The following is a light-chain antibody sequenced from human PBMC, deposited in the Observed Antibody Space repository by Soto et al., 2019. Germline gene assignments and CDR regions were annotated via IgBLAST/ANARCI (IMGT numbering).Light chain of an antibody. J-gene: IGKJ5*01. CDR1: QSVSSY. V-gene: IGKV3-11*01. Sequence: EIVLTQSPATLSLSPGERATLSCRASQSVSSYLAWYQQKPGQAPRLLIYDASNRATGIPARFSGSGSGTDVTITISSLEPEDFAVYYCQQRSNWPLITFGQGTRLEIK. CDR2: DAS. CDR3: QQRSNWPLIT.